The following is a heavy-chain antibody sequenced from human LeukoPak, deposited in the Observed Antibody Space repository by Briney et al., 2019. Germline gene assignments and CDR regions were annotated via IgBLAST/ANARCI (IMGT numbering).Heavy chain of an antibody. CDR1: GFTFDDYA. V-gene: IGHV3-9*01. D-gene: IGHD6-19*01. CDR3: AKDIGDTGGWYYFDY. J-gene: IGHJ4*02. Sequence: GGSLRLSCAASGFTFDDYAMHWVRQAPGKGLEWVSGISWNSGSIGYADSVKGRFTISRDNAKNSLYLQMNSLRAEDTALYYCAKDIGDTGGWYYFDYWGQGTLVTVSS. CDR2: ISWNSGSI.